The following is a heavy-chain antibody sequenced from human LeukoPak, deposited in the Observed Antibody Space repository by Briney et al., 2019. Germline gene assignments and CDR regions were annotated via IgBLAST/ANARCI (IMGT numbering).Heavy chain of an antibody. CDR1: GFTLSSYW. D-gene: IGHD3-10*01. CDR3: AKDNSGTYGAFDV. V-gene: IGHV3-74*01. Sequence: GGSLRLSCAASGFTLSSYWMHWVRQAPGKGLVWVSCIDTDERYTNYADSVKGRFTISRDNAKNTLYLQMSSLRAEDTAFYYCAKDNSGTYGAFDVWGRGTLVTVSS. CDR2: IDTDERYT. J-gene: IGHJ3*01.